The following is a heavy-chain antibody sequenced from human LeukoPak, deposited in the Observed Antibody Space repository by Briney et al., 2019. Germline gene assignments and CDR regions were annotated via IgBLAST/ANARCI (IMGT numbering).Heavy chain of an antibody. CDR3: ARGASRDFWSGYDANWFDP. CDR2: IYYSGST. CDR1: GGSISSGDYY. D-gene: IGHD3-3*01. V-gene: IGHV4-30-4*08. Sequence: SQTLSLTCTVSGGSISSGDYYWSWIRQPPGKGLEWIGYIYYSGSTYYNPSLKCRVTISVDTSKNQFSLKLSSVTAADTAVYYCARGASRDFWSGYDANWFDPWGQGTLATVSS. J-gene: IGHJ5*02.